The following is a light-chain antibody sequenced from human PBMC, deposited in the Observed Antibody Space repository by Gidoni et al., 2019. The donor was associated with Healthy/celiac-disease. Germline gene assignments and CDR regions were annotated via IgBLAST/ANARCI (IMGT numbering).Light chain of an antibody. CDR1: QDMSNY. CDR2: DAS. J-gene: IGKJ4*01. CDR3: QQYDNLPLT. Sequence: DIQMTQSPSSLSASVGDRVTITCQASQDMSNYLNWYQQKPRKAPKLLIYDASKLETGVPSRFSGSGSGTDFTFTISSLQPEDIATYYCQQYDNLPLTFGGGTKVEIK. V-gene: IGKV1-33*01.